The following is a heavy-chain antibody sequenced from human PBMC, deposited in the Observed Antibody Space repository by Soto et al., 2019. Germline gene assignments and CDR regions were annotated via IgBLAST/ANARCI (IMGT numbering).Heavy chain of an antibody. J-gene: IGHJ5*02. CDR2: IYTSGST. D-gene: IGHD3-10*01. V-gene: IGHV4-4*07. CDR3: ARDHSITMVRGVMVPDWFDP. Sequence: PSETLSLTCTVSGGSISIYYWSWIRQPAGKGLEWIGRIYTSGSTNYNPSLKSRVTMSVDTSKNQFSLKLSSVTAADTAVYYCARDHSITMVRGVMVPDWFDPWGQGTLVTVS. CDR1: GGSISIYY.